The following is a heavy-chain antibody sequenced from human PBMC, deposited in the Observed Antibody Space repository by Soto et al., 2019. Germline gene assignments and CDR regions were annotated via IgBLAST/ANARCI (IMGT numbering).Heavy chain of an antibody. V-gene: IGHV3-7*04. J-gene: IGHJ4*02. CDR3: VRDYGNY. CDR1: GYSFTSYW. CDR2: IKEDGSAK. D-gene: IGHD4-17*01. Sequence: PGESLKISCQGSGYSFTSYWVAWVRQAPGKGLEWVARIKEDGSAKQYVDSVKGRFTISRDNDKKSLYLQMSSLRAEDTAVYYCVRDYGNYWGQGTLVTVSS.